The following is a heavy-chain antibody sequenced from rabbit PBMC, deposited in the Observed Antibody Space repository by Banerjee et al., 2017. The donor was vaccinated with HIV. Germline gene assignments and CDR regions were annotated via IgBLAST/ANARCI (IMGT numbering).Heavy chain of an antibody. J-gene: IGHJ4*01. CDR3: ARGGYYAGDGYNL. Sequence: QEQLVEYGGDLVQPEGSLTLTCKASGLDFSSSYWICWVRQAPGKGLEWIACIYTGSSGSTYYASWAKGRFTISKTSSTTVTLQMTSLTAADTATYFCARGGYYAGDGYNLWGPGTLVTVS. CDR2: IYTGSSGST. V-gene: IGHV1S45*01. D-gene: IGHD1-1*01. CDR1: GLDFSSSYW.